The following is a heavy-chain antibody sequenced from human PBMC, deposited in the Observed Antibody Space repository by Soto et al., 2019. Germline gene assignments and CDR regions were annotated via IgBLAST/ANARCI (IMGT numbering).Heavy chain of an antibody. CDR2: ISAYNGNT. Sequence: ASVKVSCKASGYTFTSYGISWVRQAPGQGLEWVGWISAYNGNTNYAQKLQGRVTMTTDTSTSTAYMELRSLRSDDTAVYYCARLVVGQLWTKYYFDYWGQGTLVTVSS. CDR1: GYTFTSYG. CDR3: ARLVVGQLWTKYYFDY. D-gene: IGHD5-18*01. J-gene: IGHJ4*02. V-gene: IGHV1-18*01.